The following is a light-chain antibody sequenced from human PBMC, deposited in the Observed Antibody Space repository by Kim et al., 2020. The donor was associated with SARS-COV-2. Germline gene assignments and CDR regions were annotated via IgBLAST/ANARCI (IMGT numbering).Light chain of an antibody. Sequence: DIQMTQSPSALSASVEDRVTITCRASQTISVWLAWYQQKPGTAPKLLIYKASSLESGVPSRFSGSGSGTEFTLTISSLQPDDFATYYCQQYNSYPWTFGQGTKVDIK. CDR3: QQYNSYPWT. CDR1: QTISVW. CDR2: KAS. V-gene: IGKV1-5*03. J-gene: IGKJ1*01.